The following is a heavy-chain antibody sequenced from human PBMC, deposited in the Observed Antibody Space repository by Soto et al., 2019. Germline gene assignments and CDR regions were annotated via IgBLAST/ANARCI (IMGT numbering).Heavy chain of an antibody. J-gene: IGHJ4*02. CDR1: GFSFTNIC. V-gene: IGHV3-74*01. CDR3: VTGFR. Sequence: GGSLRLSCAASGFSFTNICMYWVRQAPGKGLVWVSRVNGGGSITSHADSVRGRFTISRDNAKNSLYLQMNSLRAEDTAVDYRVTGFRWGQGTLVTVSS. CDR2: VNGGGSIT.